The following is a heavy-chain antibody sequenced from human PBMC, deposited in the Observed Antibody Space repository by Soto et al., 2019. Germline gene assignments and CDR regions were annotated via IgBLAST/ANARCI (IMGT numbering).Heavy chain of an antibody. CDR1: GGSFSGYY. D-gene: IGHD3-10*01. Sequence: LSLTCAVYGGSFSGYYWSWIRQPPGKGLEWIGEINHSGSTNYNPSLKSRVTISVDTSKNQFSLKLSSVTAADTAVYYCARGNQYYYGSGSYYNNWFDPWGQGTLVTVPS. CDR3: ARGNQYYYGSGSYYNNWFDP. J-gene: IGHJ5*02. V-gene: IGHV4-34*01. CDR2: INHSGST.